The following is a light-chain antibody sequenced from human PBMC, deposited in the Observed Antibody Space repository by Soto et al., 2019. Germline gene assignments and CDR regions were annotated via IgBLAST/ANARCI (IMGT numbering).Light chain of an antibody. V-gene: IGLV1-40*01. J-gene: IGLJ2*01. CDR1: SSNIGAGYD. CDR2: ANT. CDR3: QSKDNSLSGSV. Sequence: QAVVTQPPSVSGAPGQRVTISCTGSSSNIGAGYDVHWYQQLPGTAPKLLIYANTNRPSGVPDRFSGSKSGTSASLAITGLQAEDGGDYYCQSKDNSLSGSVFGGGTKLTVL.